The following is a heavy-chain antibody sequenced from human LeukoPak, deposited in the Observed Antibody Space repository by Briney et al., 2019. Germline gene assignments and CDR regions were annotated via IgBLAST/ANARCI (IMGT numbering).Heavy chain of an antibody. Sequence: SETLSLTCTVSGGSIRSSNWWSWVRQPPGKGLEWIGEIYHSGSTNYNPSLKSRVTISVDKSKNQFSLKLSSVTAADTAVYYCARDPSSSSGPYFDYWGQGTLVTVSS. CDR3: ARDPSSSSGPYFDY. J-gene: IGHJ4*02. V-gene: IGHV4-4*02. D-gene: IGHD6-6*01. CDR1: GGSIRSSNW. CDR2: IYHSGST.